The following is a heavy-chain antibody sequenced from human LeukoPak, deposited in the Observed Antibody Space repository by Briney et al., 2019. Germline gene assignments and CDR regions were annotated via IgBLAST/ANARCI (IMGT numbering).Heavy chain of an antibody. Sequence: GGSLRLSCEGSGFTFDDYAMSWVGQAQGKGLEGVSGITWNGGSTGYVDSVKGRFTISRDNAKNSLYLQMNSLTAEDTALYYCARDLYRSGGTCYKWGQGTRVTVSS. J-gene: IGHJ4*02. CDR3: ARDLYRSGGTCYK. V-gene: IGHV3-20*04. CDR2: ITWNGGST. D-gene: IGHD2-15*01. CDR1: GFTFDDYA.